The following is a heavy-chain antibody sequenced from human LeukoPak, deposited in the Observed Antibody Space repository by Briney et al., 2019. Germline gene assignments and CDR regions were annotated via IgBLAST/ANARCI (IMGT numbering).Heavy chain of an antibody. D-gene: IGHD3-10*01. J-gene: IGHJ4*02. CDR3: AKDRDMVRGVIMNY. Sequence: GGSLRLSCAASGSTVSSNYMSWVRQAPGKGLEWVSVIYSGGSTYYADSVKGRFTISRDNSKNTLYLQMNSLRAEDTAVYYCAKDRDMVRGVIMNYWGQGTLVTVSS. CDR2: IYSGGST. CDR1: GSTVSSNY. V-gene: IGHV3-66*01.